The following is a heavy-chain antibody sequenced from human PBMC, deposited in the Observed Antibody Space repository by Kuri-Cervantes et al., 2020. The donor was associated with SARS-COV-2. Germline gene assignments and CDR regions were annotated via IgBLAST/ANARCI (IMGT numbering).Heavy chain of an antibody. Sequence: SETLSLTCAVYGGSFSGYYWSWIRQPPGKGLEWIGEINHSGSTNYNPSLKSRVTISVDTSKNQFSLKLSSVTAADTAVYYCARSFRYSGSWSSWFDPWGQGTLVTVSS. CDR3: ARSFRYSGSWSSWFDP. CDR1: GGSFSGYY. CDR2: INHSGST. J-gene: IGHJ5*02. D-gene: IGHD1-26*01. V-gene: IGHV4-34*01.